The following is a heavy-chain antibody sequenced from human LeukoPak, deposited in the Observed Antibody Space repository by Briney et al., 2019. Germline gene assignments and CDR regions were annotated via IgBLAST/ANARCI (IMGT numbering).Heavy chain of an antibody. CDR1: GGSFSGFR. V-gene: IGHV4-34*01. CDR2: INHSGGT. Sequence: SETLSLTCAVSGGSFSGFRWHWIRQPPGKGPEWIGEINHSGGTTYNPSLKSRVTISVDTSKIQFSLTLTSVTAADTAVYYCVGDRYLGTWRAFDVWGQGTVVTVSS. D-gene: IGHD2-15*01. CDR3: VGDRYLGTWRAFDV. J-gene: IGHJ3*01.